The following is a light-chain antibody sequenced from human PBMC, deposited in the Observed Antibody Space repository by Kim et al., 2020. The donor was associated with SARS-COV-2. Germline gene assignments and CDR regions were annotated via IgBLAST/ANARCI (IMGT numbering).Light chain of an antibody. CDR2: AAS. CDR1: QSISSY. CDR3: QQSYSNPRT. V-gene: IGKV1-39*01. Sequence: DIQMTQSPSSLSASVGDRVTITCRASQSISSYLNWYQQKPGKAPKLLIYAASSLESGFPSRFSGSGSGTEFTLTISSLQPEDFATYYCQQSYSNPRTFGGGTKVDIK. J-gene: IGKJ4*02.